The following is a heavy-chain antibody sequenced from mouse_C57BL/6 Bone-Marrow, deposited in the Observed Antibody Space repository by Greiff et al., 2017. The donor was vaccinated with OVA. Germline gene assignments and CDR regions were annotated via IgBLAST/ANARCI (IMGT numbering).Heavy chain of an antibody. CDR2: IDPSDSYT. V-gene: IGHV1-50*01. D-gene: IGHD2-5*01. CDR3: ARVDSNCPCYFDV. Sequence: QVQLQQPGAELVKPGASVKLSCKASGYTFTSYWMQWVKQRPGQGLEWIGEIDPSDSYTNYNQKFKGKATLTVDTSSSTAYMQLSSLTSEDSAVYYCARVDSNCPCYFDVWGTGTTVTVSA. CDR1: GYTFTSYW. J-gene: IGHJ1*03.